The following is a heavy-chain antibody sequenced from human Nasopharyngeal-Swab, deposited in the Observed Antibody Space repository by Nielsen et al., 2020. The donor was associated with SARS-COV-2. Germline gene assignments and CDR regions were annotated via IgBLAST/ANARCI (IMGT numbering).Heavy chain of an antibody. CDR1: GGTIRTYY. D-gene: IGHD5-18*01. CDR3: ARDLRVWSDTAMTSDAFDI. J-gene: IGHJ3*02. CDR2: IYYSGST. Sequence: SETLSLTCTVSGGTIRTYYWSWIRQPPGKGLEWIGYIYYSGSTNYNPSLKSRVTLSVDTSKNQFSLKLSSVTAADTAVYYCARDLRVWSDTAMTSDAFDIWGHGTMVTVSS. V-gene: IGHV4-59*01.